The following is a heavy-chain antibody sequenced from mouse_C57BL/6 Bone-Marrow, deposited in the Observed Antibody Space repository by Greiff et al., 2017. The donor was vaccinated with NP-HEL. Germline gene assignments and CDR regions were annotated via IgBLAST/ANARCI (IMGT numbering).Heavy chain of an antibody. J-gene: IGHJ4*01. CDR2: INPSTGGT. V-gene: IGHV1-42*01. CDR3: ARPLIYYYGSSYYYYAMDY. CDR1: GYSFTGYY. D-gene: IGHD1-1*01. Sequence: VQLKESGPELVKPGASVKISCKASGYSFTGYYMNWVKQSPEKSLEWIGEINPSTGGTTYNQKFKAKATLTVDKSSSTAYMQLKSLTSEDSAVYYCARPLIYYYGSSYYYYAMDYWGQGTSVTVSS.